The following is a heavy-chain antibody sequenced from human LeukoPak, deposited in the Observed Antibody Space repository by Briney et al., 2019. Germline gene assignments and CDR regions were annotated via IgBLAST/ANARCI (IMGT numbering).Heavy chain of an antibody. J-gene: IGHJ3*02. CDR1: GGSISSGGYY. V-gene: IGHV4-30-2*01. CDR2: IYHSGST. Sequence: SETLSLTCTVSGGSISSGGYYWSWIRQPPGKGLEWIGYIYHSGSTYYNPSLKSRVTISVDRSKDQFSLKLNSVTAADTAVYYCARHLTYYYDSSGYGDAFDIWGQGTMVTVSS. D-gene: IGHD3-22*01. CDR3: ARHLTYYYDSSGYGDAFDI.